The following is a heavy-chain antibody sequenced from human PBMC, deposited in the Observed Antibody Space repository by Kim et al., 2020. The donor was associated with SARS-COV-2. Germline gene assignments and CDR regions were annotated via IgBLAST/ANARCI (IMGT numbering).Heavy chain of an antibody. V-gene: IGHV4-59*01. J-gene: IGHJ4*02. Sequence: SETLSLTCTVSGGSITSYYWSWIRQPPGKGLEYIGYIFYTGTTNYNPSLKSRVTISVDVSKNQFSLKLTSVTAADTAVYFCARVVATNYYNRGTFDFWGQGTLVTVSS. CDR2: IFYTGTT. D-gene: IGHD3-10*01. CDR3: ARVVATNYYNRGTFDF. CDR1: GGSITSYY.